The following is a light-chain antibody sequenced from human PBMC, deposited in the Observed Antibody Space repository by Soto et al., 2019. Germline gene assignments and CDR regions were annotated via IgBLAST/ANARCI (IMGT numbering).Light chain of an antibody. V-gene: IGKV3-15*01. CDR2: GAS. J-gene: IGKJ3*01. Sequence: EIMMTQSPATMSVSPGERATLSCRASQSVSSNLAWYQQKPGQAPRLLIYGASTRATGIPARFSGSGSGTEFTLTISSLQSEDFAVYYCQQYNNWLFTFGPGTKVDIK. CDR3: QQYNNWLFT. CDR1: QSVSSN.